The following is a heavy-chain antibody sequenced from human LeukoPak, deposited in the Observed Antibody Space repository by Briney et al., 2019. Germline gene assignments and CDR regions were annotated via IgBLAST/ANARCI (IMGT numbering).Heavy chain of an antibody. Sequence: PSETLSLTCAVYGGSFSYYYWSWIRQPPGKGLEWIGYFYYSGSTNYNPSLKSRVTISVDTSKNQFSLKLSSVTAADTAVYYCARGRSSIAVAGRDYFDYWGQGTLVTVSS. D-gene: IGHD6-19*01. CDR2: FYYSGST. CDR3: ARGRSSIAVAGRDYFDY. CDR1: GGSFSYYY. V-gene: IGHV4-59*12. J-gene: IGHJ4*02.